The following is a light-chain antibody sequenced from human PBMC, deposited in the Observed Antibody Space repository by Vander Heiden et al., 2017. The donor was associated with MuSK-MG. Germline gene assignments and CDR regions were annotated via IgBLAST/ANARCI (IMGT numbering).Light chain of an antibody. V-gene: IGKV3-20*01. J-gene: IGKJ4*01. CDR1: QSVGSTS. CDR2: GPF. CDR3: QHYGRSPHA. Sequence: EIVLTQSPDTLSLSPGERATLSCRASQSVGSTSLAWYQQNRGRAPGLLIYGPFSRATGSPDRFSGSGSGTDFTLTIRALEPEDFAVYYCQHYGRSPHAFGGGTKVEIK.